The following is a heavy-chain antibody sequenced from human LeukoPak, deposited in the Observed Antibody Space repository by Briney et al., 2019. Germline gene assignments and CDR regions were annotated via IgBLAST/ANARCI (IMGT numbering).Heavy chain of an antibody. CDR1: GGTFSSYA. CDR3: ARTDDYGDYDTYPDFDY. Sequence: RASVKVSCKASGGTFSSYAISWVRQAPGQGLEWMGGIIPIFGTANYAQKFQGRVTITTDESTGTAYMELSSLRSEDTAVYYCARTDDYGDYDTYPDFDYWGQGTLVTVSS. J-gene: IGHJ4*02. D-gene: IGHD4-17*01. CDR2: IIPIFGTA. V-gene: IGHV1-69*05.